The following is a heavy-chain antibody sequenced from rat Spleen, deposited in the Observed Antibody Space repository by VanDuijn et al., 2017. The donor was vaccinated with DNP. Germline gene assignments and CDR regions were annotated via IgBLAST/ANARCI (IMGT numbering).Heavy chain of an antibody. V-gene: IGHV5-22*01. CDR2: ISYDGGRT. CDR1: GFTFSDFY. J-gene: IGHJ2*01. CDR3: VRWNSGHFDY. D-gene: IGHD4-3*01. Sequence: EVQLVESGGGLVQPGRSLKLSCAASGFTFSDFYMAWVRQAPTKGLEWVASISYDGGRTYYRDSVKGRFTISRYNTKSTLYLQMNSLRSEDMATYYCVRWNSGHFDYWGQGVMVTVSS.